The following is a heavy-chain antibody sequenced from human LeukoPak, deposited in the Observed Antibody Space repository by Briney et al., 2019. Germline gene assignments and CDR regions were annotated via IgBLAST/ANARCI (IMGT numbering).Heavy chain of an antibody. CDR1: GGTFSSYA. Sequence: ASVKVSCKASGGTFSSYAISWVRQAPGQGLEWMGGIIPIFGTANYAQKFQGRVTITADESTSTAYMELSSLRSEDTAVYYCARDYGIQNPYDAFDIWGQGTVVTVSS. CDR2: IIPIFGTA. V-gene: IGHV1-69*13. CDR3: ARDYGIQNPYDAFDI. D-gene: IGHD4-17*01. J-gene: IGHJ3*02.